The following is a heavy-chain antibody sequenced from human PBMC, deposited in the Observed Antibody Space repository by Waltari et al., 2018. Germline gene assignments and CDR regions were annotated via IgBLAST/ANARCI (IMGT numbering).Heavy chain of an antibody. CDR1: GFTFSSYA. CDR3: ARRLVEMATTPAYYFDY. V-gene: IGHV3-23*04. J-gene: IGHJ4*02. Sequence: EVQLVESGGGLVQPGGSLRLSCAASGFTFSSYAMSWVRQAPGKGLEWVSAISGSGGSTYYADSVKGRFTISRDNSKNTLYLQMNSLRAEDTAVYYCARRLVEMATTPAYYFDYWGQGTLVTVSS. D-gene: IGHD1-1*01. CDR2: ISGSGGST.